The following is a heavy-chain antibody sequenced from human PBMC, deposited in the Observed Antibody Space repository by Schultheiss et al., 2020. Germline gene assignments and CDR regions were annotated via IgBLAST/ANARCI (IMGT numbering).Heavy chain of an antibody. D-gene: IGHD3-3*01. V-gene: IGHV3-30*18. CDR2: ISYDGSNK. CDR1: GFTFSSYG. CDR3: AKTVLRFLEWLPGPYYYYGMDV. Sequence: GESLKISCAASGFTFSSYGMHWVRQAPGKGLEWVAVISYDGSNKYYADSVKGRFTISRDNSKNTLYLQMNSLRAEDTAVYYCAKTVLRFLEWLPGPYYYYGMDVWGQGTTVNVYS. J-gene: IGHJ6*02.